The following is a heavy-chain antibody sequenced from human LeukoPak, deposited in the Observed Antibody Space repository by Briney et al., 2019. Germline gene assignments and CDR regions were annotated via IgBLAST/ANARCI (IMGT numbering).Heavy chain of an antibody. V-gene: IGHV1-8*03. J-gene: IGHJ4*02. CDR1: GYTFTNYH. CDR3: ARTTSLTASGYDY. D-gene: IGHD4-17*01. Sequence: ASLKVSCKASGYTFTNYHLNWVRQAPGQGLEWMGWINPNTGDRGYAQKFQGRVSITSDTSISTAYMELGSPRSEDTAVYFCARTTSLTASGYDYWGQGTLVTVSS. CDR2: INPNTGDR.